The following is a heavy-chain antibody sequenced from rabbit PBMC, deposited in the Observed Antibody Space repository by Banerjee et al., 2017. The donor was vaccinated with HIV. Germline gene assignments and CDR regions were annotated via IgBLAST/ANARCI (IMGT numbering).Heavy chain of an antibody. CDR1: GFSFSSNYA. D-gene: IGHD1-1*01. Sequence: QSLEESGGGLVKPGASLTLTCTASGFSFSSNYAMCWVRQAPGKGLEWIACIGTTSGNTYYASWAKGRFTISRSTSLKTVDLKMTSLTAADTATYFCGSGYSDVYFDLWGPGTLVTVS. J-gene: IGHJ4*01. CDR2: IGTTSGNT. V-gene: IGHV1S43*01. CDR3: GSGYSDVYFDL.